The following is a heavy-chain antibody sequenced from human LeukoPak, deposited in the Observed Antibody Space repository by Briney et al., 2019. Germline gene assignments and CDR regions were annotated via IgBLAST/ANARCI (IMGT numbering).Heavy chain of an antibody. CDR3: ANKGGYRSGGTCYGPLDF. D-gene: IGHD2-15*01. V-gene: IGHV3-23*01. CDR2: ISGSGDNT. CDR1: GFVFSNYA. J-gene: IGHJ4*02. Sequence: PGGSLRVSCAASGFVFSNYAMNWVRQAPGKGLEWVAAISGSGDNTYYADSVKGRFTISRDNSKNTLYLQMNSLRAEDMAVYYCANKGGYRSGGTCYGPLDFWGQGTLVTVSS.